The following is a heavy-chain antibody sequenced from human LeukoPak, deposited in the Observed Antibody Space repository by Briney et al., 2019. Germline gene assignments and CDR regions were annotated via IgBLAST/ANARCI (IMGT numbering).Heavy chain of an antibody. V-gene: IGHV3-9*01. CDR2: ISWNSGSI. CDR3: AKVLLGGGAYAY. D-gene: IGHD3-10*01. CDR1: GFTFDDYA. Sequence: GGSLRLSCAVSGFTFDDYAMHWVRQAPGKGLEWVSGISWNSGSIGYADSVKGRFTISRDNAKNSLYLQMNSLRAEDTALYYCAKVLLGGGAYAYWGQGTLVTVSS. J-gene: IGHJ4*02.